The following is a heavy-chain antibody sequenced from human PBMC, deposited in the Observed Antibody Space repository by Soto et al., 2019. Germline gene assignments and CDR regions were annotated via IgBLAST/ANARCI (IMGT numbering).Heavy chain of an antibody. J-gene: IGHJ4*02. CDR3: ARSNCSSTSCYFPPDY. Sequence: SVKVSCKASGGTFSSYAISWVRQAPGQGLEWMGGIIPIFGTANYAQKFQGRVTITADESTSTAYMELSSLRSEDTAVYYCARSNCSSTSCYFPPDYWGQGTLVTVSS. V-gene: IGHV1-69*13. D-gene: IGHD2-2*01. CDR1: GGTFSSYA. CDR2: IIPIFGTA.